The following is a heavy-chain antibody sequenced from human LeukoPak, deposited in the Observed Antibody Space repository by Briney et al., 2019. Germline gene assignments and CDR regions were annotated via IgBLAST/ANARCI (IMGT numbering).Heavy chain of an antibody. CDR2: IYYSGST. Sequence: SETLSLTCTVSGGSISSGGYYWSWIRQHPGKGLEWIGYIYYSGSTYYNPSLKSRVTISVGTSKNQFSLKLSSVTAADTAVYYCARHDGRGGATMGALDSWGQGSLVTVSS. V-gene: IGHV4-31*03. D-gene: IGHD5-12*01. J-gene: IGHJ4*02. CDR3: ARHDGRGGATMGALDS. CDR1: GGSISSGGYY.